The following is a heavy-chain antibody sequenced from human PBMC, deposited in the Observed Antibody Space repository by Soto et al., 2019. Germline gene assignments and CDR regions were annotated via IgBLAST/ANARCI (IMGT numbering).Heavy chain of an antibody. D-gene: IGHD3-3*01. Sequence: GGSLRLSCAASGFTFSSYAMSWVRQAPGKGLEWVSAISGSGGSTYYADSVKGRFSISRDNSKNTLYLQINSLRAEDTAVYYCAKDHTIFGVVTPYGMDVWGQGTTVTVSS. CDR1: GFTFSSYA. J-gene: IGHJ6*02. CDR2: ISGSGGST. CDR3: AKDHTIFGVVTPYGMDV. V-gene: IGHV3-23*01.